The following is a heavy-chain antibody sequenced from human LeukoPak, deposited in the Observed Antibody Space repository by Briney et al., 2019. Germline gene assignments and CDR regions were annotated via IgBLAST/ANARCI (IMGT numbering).Heavy chain of an antibody. V-gene: IGHV3-23*01. CDR1: GFTFSSYA. Sequence: GGSLRLSCAASGFTFSSYAMYWVRQAPGKGLEWVSGIFGSGGSTHYADSVKGRFTISRDNSKNTVYLQMNSLRAEDTAVYYCAKTTIGYSSGRYPGWPVDYWGQGTLVTVSS. D-gene: IGHD6-19*01. CDR3: AKTTIGYSSGRYPGWPVDY. J-gene: IGHJ4*02. CDR2: IFGSGGST.